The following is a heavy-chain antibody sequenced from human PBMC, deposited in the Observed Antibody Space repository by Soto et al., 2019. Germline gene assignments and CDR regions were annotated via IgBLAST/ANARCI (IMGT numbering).Heavy chain of an antibody. D-gene: IGHD3-9*01. V-gene: IGHV3-33*08. CDR1: GFTFSYYG. CDR2: MHTGGNEK. Sequence: QVQLVESGGGVVQPGGSLRLSCAASGFTFSYYGFHWVRQAPGKGLEWVAVMHTGGNEKYYVDSVKGRFTVSRDDSRNMVYLEMNGLRAEDTAEYFCARDADTTGHYSHFDLWGRGDLVDVS. CDR3: ARDADTTGHYSHFDL. J-gene: IGHJ4*02.